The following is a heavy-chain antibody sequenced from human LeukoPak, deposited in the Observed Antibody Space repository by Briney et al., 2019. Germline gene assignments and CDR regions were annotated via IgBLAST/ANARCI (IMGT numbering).Heavy chain of an antibody. V-gene: IGHV3-23*01. D-gene: IGHD3-16*02. CDR3: AKAFDGGYVISLDY. CDR1: GFTFSSYA. Sequence: GGSLRLSCAASGFTFSSYAMSWVRQAPGKGLEWVSAISGSGGSTYYADSVKGRFTVSRDNSKNTLYLQMNSLRAEDTALCYCAKAFDGGYVISLDYWGQGTLVTVSS. J-gene: IGHJ4*02. CDR2: ISGSGGST.